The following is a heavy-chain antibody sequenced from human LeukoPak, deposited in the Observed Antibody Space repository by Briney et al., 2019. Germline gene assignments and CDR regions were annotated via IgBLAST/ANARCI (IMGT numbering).Heavy chain of an antibody. CDR3: ARGLRRGSRSRFDP. Sequence: ASVKVSCKASGYTFTSYDINWVRQATGQGLEWMGWMNLNSGNTGYAQKFQGRVTITRNTSISTAYMELSSLRSEDTAVYYCARGLRRGSRSRFDPWGQGTLVTVSS. V-gene: IGHV1-8*03. CDR1: GYTFTSYD. D-gene: IGHD1-26*01. CDR2: MNLNSGNT. J-gene: IGHJ5*02.